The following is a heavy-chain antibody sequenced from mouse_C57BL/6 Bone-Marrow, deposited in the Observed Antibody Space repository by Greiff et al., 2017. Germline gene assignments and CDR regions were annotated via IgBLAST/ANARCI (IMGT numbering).Heavy chain of an antibody. CDR3: ARKGNDFYYYAMDY. J-gene: IGHJ4*01. D-gene: IGHD2-4*01. CDR2: IWSGGST. V-gene: IGHV2-2*01. Sequence: VQLKESGPGLVQPSQRLSITCTVSGFSLTSYGVHWVRQSPGKGLEWLGVIWSGGSTDYNAAFISRLSISKDNSKSQVFFKMNSLQADDTAIYYCARKGNDFYYYAMDYWGQGTSVTVSS. CDR1: GFSLTSYG.